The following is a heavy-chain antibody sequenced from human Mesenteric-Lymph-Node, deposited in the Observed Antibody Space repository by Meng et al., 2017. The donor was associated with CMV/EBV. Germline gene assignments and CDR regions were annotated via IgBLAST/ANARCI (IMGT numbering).Heavy chain of an antibody. D-gene: IGHD2-15*01. Sequence: GGSLRLSCAASGFTFSSYEMNWVRQAPWKGLEWVSYISSSCSTIYYADSVKGRFTISRDNAKNSLYLQMNSLRAEDTAVYYCARADPRGGNPSDYWGQGTLVTVSS. CDR2: ISSSCSTI. V-gene: IGHV3-48*03. CDR3: ARADPRGGNPSDY. J-gene: IGHJ4*02. CDR1: GFTFSSYE.